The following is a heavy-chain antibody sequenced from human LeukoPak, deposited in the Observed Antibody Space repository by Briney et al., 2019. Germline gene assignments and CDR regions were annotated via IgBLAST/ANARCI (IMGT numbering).Heavy chain of an antibody. J-gene: IGHJ3*02. CDR1: GFTFSSYA. D-gene: IGHD1-1*01. V-gene: IGHV3-23*01. CDR3: AKARYHWNDGGGGFFDI. Sequence: PGGSLRLSCAASGFTFSSYAMRWVRQAPGKGLEWVSAICSGGDKTYYADSVKGRFTISRDNSKNTLYLQMNSLRAEDTAVYYCAKARYHWNDGGGGFFDIWGQGTMVTVSS. CDR2: ICSGGDKT.